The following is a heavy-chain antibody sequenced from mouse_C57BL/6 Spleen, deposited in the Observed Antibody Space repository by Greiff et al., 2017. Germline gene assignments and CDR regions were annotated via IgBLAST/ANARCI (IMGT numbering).Heavy chain of an antibody. CDR2: IDPSDSYT. Sequence: VQLQQPGAELVKPGASVKLSCKASGYTFTSYWMQWVKQRPGQGLEWIGEIDPSDSYTNYNQKFKGKATLTVDTSSSTADMQRSSLTSEDAAVYYCASPDSSGRWYFEVWGTGTTVTVSS. D-gene: IGHD3-2*02. J-gene: IGHJ1*03. CDR1: GYTFTSYW. CDR3: ASPDSSGRWYFEV. V-gene: IGHV1-50*01.